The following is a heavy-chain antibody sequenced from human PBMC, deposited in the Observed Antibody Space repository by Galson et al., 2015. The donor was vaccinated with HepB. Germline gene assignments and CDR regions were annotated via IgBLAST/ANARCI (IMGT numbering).Heavy chain of an antibody. D-gene: IGHD3-10*01. J-gene: IGHJ3*02. CDR3: AKLDGYYGSGSYYGRNAFDI. Sequence: SLRLSCAASGFTFSSYGMHWVRQAPGKGLEWVAVISYDGSNKYYADSVKGRFTISRDNSKNTLYLQMNSLRAEDTAVYYCAKLDGYYGSGSYYGRNAFDIWGQGTMVTVSS. CDR2: ISYDGSNK. V-gene: IGHV3-30*18. CDR1: GFTFSSYG.